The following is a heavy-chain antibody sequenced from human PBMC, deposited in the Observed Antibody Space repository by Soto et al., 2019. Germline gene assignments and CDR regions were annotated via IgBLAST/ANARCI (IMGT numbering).Heavy chain of an antibody. V-gene: IGHV3-30-3*01. CDR3: ARGGPGHCRSIRCIWWYFDY. CDR1: GFTFSSYA. J-gene: IGHJ4*02. CDR2: ISYDGSNK. D-gene: IGHD2-2*01. Sequence: QVQLVESGGGVVQPGRSLRLSCAASGFTFSSYAMHWVRQAPGKGLEWVAVISYDGSNKYYADSVKGRFTISRDNSKNTLYLQMNSLRAEDTALYYCARGGPGHCRSIRCIWWYFDYWGQGTLVTV.